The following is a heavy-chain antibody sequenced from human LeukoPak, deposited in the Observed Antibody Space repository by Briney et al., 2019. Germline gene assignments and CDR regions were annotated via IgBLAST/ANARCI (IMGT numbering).Heavy chain of an antibody. CDR1: GGSFNTYY. Sequence: PSETLSLTCTVSGGSFNTYYWSWVRQAPGKGLECLGYIYINGDTNSNPSLRGRGTLSLDASKNQFSLRVSSVTAADTAVYYCARGGRIFDSWGPGILDTVSS. J-gene: IGHJ4*02. CDR2: IYINGDT. D-gene: IGHD2/OR15-2a*01. CDR3: ARGGRIFDS. V-gene: IGHV4-4*09.